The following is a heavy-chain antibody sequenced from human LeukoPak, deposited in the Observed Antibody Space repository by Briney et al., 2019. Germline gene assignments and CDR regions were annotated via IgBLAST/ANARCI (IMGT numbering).Heavy chain of an antibody. D-gene: IGHD3-22*01. J-gene: IGHJ4*02. CDR3: ARNRSYYDSPGLVGYYFDY. Sequence: SVKVSCKASGGTFSSYAISWVRQAPGQGLEWMGGIIPIFGTANYAQKFQGRVTITTDESTSTAYLALSSRRSEYTAVYYCARNRSYYDSPGLVGYYFDYWGQGTLVTVSS. CDR1: GGTFSSYA. CDR2: IIPIFGTA. V-gene: IGHV1-69*05.